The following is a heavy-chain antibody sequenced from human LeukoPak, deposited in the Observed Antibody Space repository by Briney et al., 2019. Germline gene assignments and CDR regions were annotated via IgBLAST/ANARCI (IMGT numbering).Heavy chain of an antibody. J-gene: IGHJ6*03. Sequence: GGSLRLSCAACGFTFSSYGMHWVRQAPGKGLEWVAFIRYDGSNKYYADSVKGRFTISRDNAKNSLYLQMNSLRAEDTAVYYCARDTVTIYYYYMDVWGKGTTVTVSS. D-gene: IGHD4-11*01. CDR1: GFTFSSYG. V-gene: IGHV3-30*02. CDR2: IRYDGSNK. CDR3: ARDTVTIYYYYMDV.